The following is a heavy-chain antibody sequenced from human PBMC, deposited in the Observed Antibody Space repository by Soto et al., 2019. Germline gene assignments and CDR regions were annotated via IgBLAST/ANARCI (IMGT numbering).Heavy chain of an antibody. J-gene: IGHJ4*02. CDR1: GYTFASYG. CDR2: ISVYNGNT. CDR3: ARDWYTTGSTGPLFES. V-gene: IGHV1-18*04. Sequence: QVQLVQSGGEVKKPGASVKVSCKASGYTFASYGLTWVRQAPGQVLEWMGWISVYNGNTKYAQKFQGRLTVTTDTSTSTAYRELESLKSDDTAVYYCARDWYTTGSTGPLFESWGQGTLVTVSS. D-gene: IGHD6-19*01.